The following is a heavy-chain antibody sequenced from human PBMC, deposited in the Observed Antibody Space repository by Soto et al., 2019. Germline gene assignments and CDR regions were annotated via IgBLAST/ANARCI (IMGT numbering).Heavy chain of an antibody. CDR3: ARALITIFGVGHDAFDI. D-gene: IGHD3-3*01. J-gene: IGHJ3*02. Sequence: PGGCLRVSCAASGYTVRSNFMSLVRQSPGKGLEWVSVIYSGGSTYYADSVKGRFTISRDNSKNTLYLQMNSLRAEDTAVYYCARALITIFGVGHDAFDIWGQGTMVTFSS. CDR1: GYTVRSNF. CDR2: IYSGGST. V-gene: IGHV3-53*01.